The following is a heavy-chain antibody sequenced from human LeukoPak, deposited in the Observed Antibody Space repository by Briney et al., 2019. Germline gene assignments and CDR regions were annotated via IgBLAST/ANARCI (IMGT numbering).Heavy chain of an antibody. D-gene: IGHD3-22*01. CDR2: INTNTGNP. Sequence: GASVKVSCKASGYTFTNYAMNWVRQAPGQGLEWMGWINTNTGNPTYAQGFTGRFVFSLDTSVSTAYLQTSSLKAEDTAVYYCARDPNHYYDSSGYYGDYWGQGTLVTVSS. CDR3: ARDPNHYYDSSGYYGDY. CDR1: GYTFTNYA. J-gene: IGHJ4*02. V-gene: IGHV7-4-1*02.